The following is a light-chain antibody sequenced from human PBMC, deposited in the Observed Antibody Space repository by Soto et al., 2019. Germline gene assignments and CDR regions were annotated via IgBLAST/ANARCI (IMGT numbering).Light chain of an antibody. J-gene: IGKJ4*01. CDR2: DAS. CDR1: RSVSGC. CDR3: QQRCNWPPVT. Sequence: EIVLTQSPATLSVSPGERATLSCRASRSVSGCVAWYQQKPGQPPRLLIYDASARATGIPARFSGSGSGTDVTLTIISIEHEDFSVYYCQQRCNWPPVTFGGGTKVEIK. V-gene: IGKV3-11*01.